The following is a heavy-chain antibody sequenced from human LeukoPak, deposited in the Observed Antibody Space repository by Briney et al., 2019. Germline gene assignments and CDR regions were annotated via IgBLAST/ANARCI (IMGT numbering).Heavy chain of an antibody. CDR1: GYTFTGYY. V-gene: IGHV1-2*02. J-gene: IGHJ3*01. Sequence: GASVKVSCKASGYTFTGYYIHWVRQAPGQGLEWMGWISPNSGGTNYAQKFQGRVTMTRDASISTAYMEVNKLRSDDTAVYYCARFGAPQWSPATLGIHAFDVWGQGTMVTVSS. D-gene: IGHD3-10*01. CDR3: ARFGAPQWSPATLGIHAFDV. CDR2: ISPNSGGT.